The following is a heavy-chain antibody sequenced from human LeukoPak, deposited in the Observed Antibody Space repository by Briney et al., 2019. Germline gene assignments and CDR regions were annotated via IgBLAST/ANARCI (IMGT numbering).Heavy chain of an antibody. CDR3: AGEGVAVADGAFDI. CDR2: ISAYNGNT. J-gene: IGHJ3*02. Sequence: GASVKVSCKASGYTFTSYGISWVRQAPGQGLEWMGWISAYNGNTNYAQKLQGRVAMTTDTSTSTAYMELRSLRSDDTAVYYCAGEGVAVADGAFDIWGQGTMVTVSS. D-gene: IGHD6-19*01. V-gene: IGHV1-18*01. CDR1: GYTFTSYG.